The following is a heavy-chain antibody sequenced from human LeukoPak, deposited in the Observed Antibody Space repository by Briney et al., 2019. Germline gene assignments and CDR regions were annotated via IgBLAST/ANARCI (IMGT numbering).Heavy chain of an antibody. CDR3: ARDRAYYYDSSGYYYFDH. CDR2: ISASGGST. D-gene: IGHD3-22*01. CDR1: GFTFGSYA. V-gene: IGHV3-23*01. J-gene: IGHJ4*02. Sequence: GGSLRLSCAVSGFTFGSYAITWVRHQAGNGMEWDSSISASGGSTYSADSVKGRFTISRDNSKNTLYLQMNSLRAEDTAVYYCARDRAYYYDSSGYYYFDHWGQGTLVTVSS.